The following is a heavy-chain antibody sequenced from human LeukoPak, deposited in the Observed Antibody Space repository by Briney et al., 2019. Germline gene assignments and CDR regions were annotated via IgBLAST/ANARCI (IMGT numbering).Heavy chain of an antibody. CDR2: ITSGFTP. D-gene: IGHD2-15*01. Sequence: PGRSLRLSCTASGFTFGDYAMSWFRQAPGKGLEWVSGITSGFTPHYADSVKGRFTISRDNSKNTFHLQLNSLRAEDTAVYYCAKDYSDSRVADVFFEYWGQGTLVTVSS. V-gene: IGHV3-23*01. J-gene: IGHJ4*02. CDR3: AKDYSDSRVADVFFEY. CDR1: GFTFGDYA.